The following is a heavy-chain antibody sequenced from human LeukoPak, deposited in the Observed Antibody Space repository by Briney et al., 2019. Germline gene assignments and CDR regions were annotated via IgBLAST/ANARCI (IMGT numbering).Heavy chain of an antibody. D-gene: IGHD2-2*01. CDR1: GGTFSSYA. CDR3: ARGLGQLSSLRYYFDY. V-gene: IGHV1-69*13. Sequence: SVKVSCKASGGTFSSYAISWVRQAPGQGLEWMGGIIPIFGTANYAQKFQGRVTITADESTSTAYMELSSLRSEDTAVYYCARGLGQLSSLRYYFDYWGQGTLVTVSS. CDR2: IIPIFGTA. J-gene: IGHJ4*02.